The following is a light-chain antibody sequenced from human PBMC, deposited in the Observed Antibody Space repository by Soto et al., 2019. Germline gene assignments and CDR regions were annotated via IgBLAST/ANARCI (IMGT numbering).Light chain of an antibody. CDR2: TTS. V-gene: IGKV3-20*01. CDR1: QSVASSC. Sequence: EIVLTQSPGTLSLSPGVRATLSCTASQSVASSCLAWYQRKPGQAPRLLIHTTSIRATDIPDRFSGSGSGTDFTLTISRLEPEDSAVYYCQQCGGSPLFSFGPGTRVDI. CDR3: QQCGGSPLFS. J-gene: IGKJ3*01.